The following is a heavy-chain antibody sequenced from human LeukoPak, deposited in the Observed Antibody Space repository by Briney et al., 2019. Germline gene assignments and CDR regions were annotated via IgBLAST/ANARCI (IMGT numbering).Heavy chain of an antibody. CDR2: ISYDGSNK. CDR3: ARGGSYWDIDY. V-gene: IGHV3-30-3*01. CDR1: GFTFSSYA. D-gene: IGHD1-26*01. Sequence: GGSLRLSCAASGFTFSSYAMHWVRQAPGKGLEWVAVISYDGSNKYYADSVKGRFTISRDNSKNTLYLQMNSLGAEDTAVYYCARGGSYWDIDYWGQGTLVTVPS. J-gene: IGHJ4*02.